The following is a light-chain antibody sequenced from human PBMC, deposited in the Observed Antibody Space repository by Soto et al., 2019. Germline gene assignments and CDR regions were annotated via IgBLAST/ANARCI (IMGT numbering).Light chain of an antibody. CDR1: NTDIGGYNW. J-gene: IGLJ1*01. CDR2: EVT. V-gene: IGLV2-14*01. CDR3: SSYRRPTTLV. Sequence: QAVRTRPASVSGSPGQSITISCTGTNTDIGGYNWVSWYQQHPGRAPKLIIYEVTNRPSGVSDRFSGSKSGNTASLTISGLQTDDEADYFCSSYRRPTTLVFGPGTKVTVL.